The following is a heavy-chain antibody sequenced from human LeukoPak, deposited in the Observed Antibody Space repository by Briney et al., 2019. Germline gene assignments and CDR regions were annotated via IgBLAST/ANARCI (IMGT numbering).Heavy chain of an antibody. CDR2: IKSKTDGGTT. Sequence: GGSLRLSCAASGFTFSNAWMSWVRQAPGKGLEWVGRIKSKTDGGTTDYAAPVKGRFTISRDDSKNTLYLQMNSLKTEDTAVYYCTTKTYYYDSSGRRLDAFDIWGQRTMVTVSS. D-gene: IGHD3-22*01. CDR3: TTKTYYYDSSGRRLDAFDI. CDR1: GFTFSNAW. V-gene: IGHV3-15*01. J-gene: IGHJ3*02.